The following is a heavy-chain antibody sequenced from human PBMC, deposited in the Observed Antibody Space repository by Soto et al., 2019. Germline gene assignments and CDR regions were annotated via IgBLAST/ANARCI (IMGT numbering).Heavy chain of an antibody. CDR2: IYYSGST. J-gene: IGHJ4*02. Sequence: QLQLQESGPGLVKPSETLSLTCTVSGGSISSSSYYRGWIRQPPGKGLEWIGSIYYSGSTYYNPSLKSRVTISVDTSKNQFSLKLSSVTAADTAVYYCVRHGGRFLEWTSFDYWGQGTLVTVSS. CDR1: GGSISSSSYY. CDR3: VRHGGRFLEWTSFDY. D-gene: IGHD3-3*01. V-gene: IGHV4-39*01.